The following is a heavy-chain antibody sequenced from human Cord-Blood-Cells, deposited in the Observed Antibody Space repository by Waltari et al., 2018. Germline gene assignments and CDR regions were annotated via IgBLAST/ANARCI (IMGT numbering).Heavy chain of an antibody. CDR1: AGPFSSHA. Sequence: VQLVQSGAEVKKPGSSVKVSCKASAGPFSSHAISWVRPAPGQGLEWVGGIIPIFGTANYAQKFQGRVTITADESTSTAYMELSSLRSEDTAVYYCARVGSIAATTNWFDPWGQGTLVTVSS. CDR3: ARVGSIAATTNWFDP. J-gene: IGHJ5*02. CDR2: IIPIFGTA. D-gene: IGHD6-13*01. V-gene: IGHV1-69*01.